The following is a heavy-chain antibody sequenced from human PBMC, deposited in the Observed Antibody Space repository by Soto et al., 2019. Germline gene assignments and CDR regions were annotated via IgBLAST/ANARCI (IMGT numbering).Heavy chain of an antibody. Sequence: SVQVSSKASGGDFNTYAIYWVRQAPGQGLEWLGTIVPVFPSVYYAPRFQGRLTITADGSTDTVYMMLTSLQSEDTAVYYCAREMPSTAAAYFYYGLNVWGQGTSVTVSS. CDR2: IVPVFPSV. V-gene: IGHV1-69*13. J-gene: IGHJ6*02. CDR1: GGDFNTYA. D-gene: IGHD6-13*01. CDR3: AREMPSTAAAYFYYGLNV.